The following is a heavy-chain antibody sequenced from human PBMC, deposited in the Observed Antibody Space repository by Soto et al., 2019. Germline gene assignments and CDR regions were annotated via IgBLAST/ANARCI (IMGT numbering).Heavy chain of an antibody. D-gene: IGHD1-26*01. Sequence: GGSLRLSCAASGFTFSDYYMSWIRQAPGKGLEWVSYISSSSSYTNYADSVKGRFTISRDNAKNSLYLQMNSLRAEDTAVYYCARAEWELPNWFDPWGQGTLVTVSS. CDR3: ARAEWELPNWFDP. V-gene: IGHV3-11*06. CDR2: ISSSSSYT. CDR1: GFTFSDYY. J-gene: IGHJ5*02.